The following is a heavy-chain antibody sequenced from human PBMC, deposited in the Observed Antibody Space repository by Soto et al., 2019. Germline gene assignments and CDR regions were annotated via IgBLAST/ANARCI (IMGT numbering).Heavy chain of an antibody. D-gene: IGHD6-19*01. J-gene: IGHJ4*02. Sequence: GGSLRLSCASSGLTFXNHTMNWVRQAPGRGLEWVSSISSRGTYIYYADSVKGRFTISRDNAKNSLYLQTNSLRAEDTAVYYCARVPQRIAVAGTSNRYYFDYWGRGILVTVSS. V-gene: IGHV3-21*01. CDR1: GLTFXNHT. CDR2: ISSRGTYI. CDR3: ARVPQRIAVAGTSNRYYFDY.